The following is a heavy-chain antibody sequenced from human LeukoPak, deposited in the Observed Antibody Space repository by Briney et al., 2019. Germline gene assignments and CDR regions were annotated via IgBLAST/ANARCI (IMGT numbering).Heavy chain of an antibody. CDR2: IYYSGST. CDR1: GXSISSYY. V-gene: IGHV4-59*01. CDR3: AREIPGIVGATYFDS. J-gene: IGHJ4*02. D-gene: IGHD1-26*01. Sequence: PSETLSLTCTVSGXSISSYYWSWIRQPPGKGLEWIGYIYYSGSTNYNPSLKSRVTISVDTSKNQFSLKLSSVAAADTAVYFCAREIPGIVGATYFDSWGQGALVTVSS.